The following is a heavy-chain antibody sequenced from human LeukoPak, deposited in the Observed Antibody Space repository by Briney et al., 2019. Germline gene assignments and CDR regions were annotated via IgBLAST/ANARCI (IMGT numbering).Heavy chain of an antibody. CDR3: ARIVGATTVTFDY. CDR2: INHSGST. CDR1: GGSFSGYY. Sequence: SETLSLTCAVYGGSFSGYYWSWIRQPPGKGLEWIGEINHSGSTNYNPSLKSRVTISVDTSKNQFSLKLSSVTAADTAVYYCARIVGATTVTFDYWGQGTLVTVS. J-gene: IGHJ4*02. V-gene: IGHV4-34*01. D-gene: IGHD1-26*01.